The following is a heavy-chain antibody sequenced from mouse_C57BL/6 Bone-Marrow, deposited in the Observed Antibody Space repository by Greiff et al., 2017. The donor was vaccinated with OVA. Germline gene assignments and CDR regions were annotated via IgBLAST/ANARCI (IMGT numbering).Heavy chain of an antibody. V-gene: IGHV5-4*01. J-gene: IGHJ4*01. D-gene: IGHD1-1*01. CDR1: GFSFSSYA. CDR2: LSDGGSYT. CDR3: ARDRGYGSSYPYYYAMDY. Sequence: EVQRVESGGGLVKPGGSLKLSCAASGFSFSSYAMSWVRQTPEKRLEWVATLSDGGSYTYYPDNVQGRFTISRDNAKNNLYLQMSHLKSEDTAMYYCARDRGYGSSYPYYYAMDYWGQGTSVTVSS.